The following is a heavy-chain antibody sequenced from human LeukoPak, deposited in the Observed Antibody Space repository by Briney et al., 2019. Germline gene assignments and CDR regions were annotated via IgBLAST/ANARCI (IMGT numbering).Heavy chain of an antibody. J-gene: IGHJ4*02. CDR3: AKDRAYYDSSGSLGY. D-gene: IGHD3-22*01. V-gene: IGHV3-30*02. Sequence: PGGSLRLSCAASGFTFSSYGMHWVRQAPGKGLEWVAFIRYDGSNKYYADSVKGRFTISRDNSKNTLYLQMNSLRAEDTAVYYCAKDRAYYDSSGSLGYWGQGTLVTVSS. CDR1: GFTFSSYG. CDR2: IRYDGSNK.